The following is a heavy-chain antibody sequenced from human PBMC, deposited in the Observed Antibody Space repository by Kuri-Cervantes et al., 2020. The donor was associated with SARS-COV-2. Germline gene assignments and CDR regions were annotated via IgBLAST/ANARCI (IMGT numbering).Heavy chain of an antibody. V-gene: IGHV1-2*04. CDR1: GYTFTGYY. J-gene: IGHJ6*02. CDR2: INPNSGGT. D-gene: IGHD3-3*01. CDR3: ARGQYDFWSGYPIYCYYGMDV. Sequence: ASVKVSCKASGYTFTGYYMHWVRQAPGQGLEWMGWINPNSGGTNYAQKFQGWVTMTRDTSISTAYMELSRLRSDDTAVYYCARGQYDFWSGYPIYCYYGMDVWGQGTTVTVSS.